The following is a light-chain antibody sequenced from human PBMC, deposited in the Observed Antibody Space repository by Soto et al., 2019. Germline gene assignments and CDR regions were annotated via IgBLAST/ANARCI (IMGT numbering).Light chain of an antibody. J-gene: IGLJ3*02. V-gene: IGLV1-40*01. CDR1: SSNIGAGYD. Sequence: QSVLTQPPSVSGAPGQRVTISCTASSSNIGAGYDVHWYQQLPGTAPKLLIYGNSNRPSGVPDRFSGSKSGTSASLAITGLQAEDEADYYCQSYDSSGVFGGGTKLTVL. CDR3: QSYDSSGV. CDR2: GNS.